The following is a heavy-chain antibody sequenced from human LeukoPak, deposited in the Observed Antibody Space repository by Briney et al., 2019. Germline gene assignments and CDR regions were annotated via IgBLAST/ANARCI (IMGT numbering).Heavy chain of an antibody. V-gene: IGHV3-9*01. J-gene: IGHJ4*02. CDR2: ISWNSGSI. CDR1: GFTFDDYA. CDR3: AKDKGTAMVRSYFDY. D-gene: IGHD5-18*01. Sequence: GGSLRLSCAASGFTFDDYAMHWVRQAPGKGLEWVSGISWNSGSIGYADSVKGRFTISRDNAKSSLYLQMNSLRAEDTALYYCAKDKGTAMVRSYFDYWGQGTLVTVSS.